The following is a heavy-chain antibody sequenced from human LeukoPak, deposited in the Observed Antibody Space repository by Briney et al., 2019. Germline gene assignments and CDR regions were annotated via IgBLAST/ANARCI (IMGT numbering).Heavy chain of an antibody. CDR2: ISGSGGST. CDR3: AKAVVVVITTDIDY. Sequence: TGGSLRLSCAASGFTFSSYAMSWVRQAPGKGLEWVSAISGSGGSTYYADSVKGRFTISRDNPKNTLYLQMNSLRAEDTAVYYCAKAVVVVITTDIDYWGQGTLVTVSS. CDR1: GFTFSSYA. V-gene: IGHV3-23*01. D-gene: IGHD3-22*01. J-gene: IGHJ4*02.